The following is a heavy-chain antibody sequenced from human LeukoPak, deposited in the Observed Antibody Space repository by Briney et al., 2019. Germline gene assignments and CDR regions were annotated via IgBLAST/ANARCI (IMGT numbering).Heavy chain of an antibody. CDR1: GGTFSSYA. CDR2: IIPIFGTA. CDR3: ARGNGHYDYVWGSYRWIGGAFDI. J-gene: IGHJ3*02. V-gene: IGHV1-69*13. D-gene: IGHD3-16*02. Sequence: SVKVSCKASGGTFSSYAISWVRQAPGQGLEWMGGIIPIFGTANYAQKFQGRVTITADESTSTAYMELSSLRSEDTALYHCARGNGHYDYVWGSYRWIGGAFDIWGQGTMVTVSS.